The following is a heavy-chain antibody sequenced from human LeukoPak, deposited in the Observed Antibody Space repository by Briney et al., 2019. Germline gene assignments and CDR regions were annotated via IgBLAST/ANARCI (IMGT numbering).Heavy chain of an antibody. D-gene: IGHD4-17*01. CDR2: ISGSSGTT. Sequence: PGGSLRLSCVASGFTFSSFAMSWVRQAPGKGLEWVSTISGSSGTTNYADSVKGRFTFSRDNSRNMVHLQMNSLRAEDTAVYYCAKDLPDYGDYIEGYWGQGTLVTVSS. CDR3: AKDLPDYGDYIEGY. J-gene: IGHJ4*02. CDR1: GFTFSSFA. V-gene: IGHV3-23*01.